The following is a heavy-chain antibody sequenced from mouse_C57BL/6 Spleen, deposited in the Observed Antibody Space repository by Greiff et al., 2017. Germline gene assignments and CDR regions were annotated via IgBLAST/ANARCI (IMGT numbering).Heavy chain of an antibody. CDR3: ARRGYGSFPFDY. Sequence: QVQLQQPGAELVRPGSSVKLSCKASGYTFTSYWMHWVKQRPIQGLEWIGNIDPSDSETHYNQKFKDKATLTVDKSSSTAYMQLSSLTSEDSAVYYCARRGYGSFPFDYWGQGTTLTVSS. CDR2: IDPSDSET. V-gene: IGHV1-52*01. J-gene: IGHJ2*01. D-gene: IGHD1-1*01. CDR1: GYTFTSYW.